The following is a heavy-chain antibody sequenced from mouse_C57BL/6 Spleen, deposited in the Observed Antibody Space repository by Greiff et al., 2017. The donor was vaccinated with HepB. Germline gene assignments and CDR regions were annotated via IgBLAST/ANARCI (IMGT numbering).Heavy chain of an antibody. D-gene: IGHD3-2*02. V-gene: IGHV1-7*01. J-gene: IGHJ3*01. Sequence: QVHVKQSGAELAKPGASVKLSCKASGYTFTSYWMHWVKQRPGQGLEWIGYINPSSGYTKYNQKFKDKATSTADKSSSTAYMQLSSLTYEDSAVYYCASETAQATWFAYWGQGTLVTVSA. CDR3: ASETAQATWFAY. CDR1: GYTFTSYW. CDR2: INPSSGYT.